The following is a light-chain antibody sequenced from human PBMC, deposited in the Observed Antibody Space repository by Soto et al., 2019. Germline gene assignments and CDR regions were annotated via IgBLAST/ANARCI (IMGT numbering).Light chain of an antibody. Sequence: EIEMTQSPATLSVSPGERATLSCWASQSISSNLAWHQQKPGQAPRLLIYDASTRATGIPARFSGGGSGTEFTLTISGLQSEDFAVYYCQQYDKWPITFGQGTRLEIK. J-gene: IGKJ5*01. CDR2: DAS. CDR3: QQYDKWPIT. V-gene: IGKV3-15*01. CDR1: QSISSN.